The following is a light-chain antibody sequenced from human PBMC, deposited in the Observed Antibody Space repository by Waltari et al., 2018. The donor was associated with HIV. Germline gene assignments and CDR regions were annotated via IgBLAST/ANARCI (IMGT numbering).Light chain of an antibody. J-gene: IGKJ4*01. CDR2: DTS. CDR3: QHRSNRPLT. V-gene: IGKV3-11*01. CDR1: QSDYDY. Sequence: EIVMTQSPATLSLAPGERATLPCRASQSDYDYVAWYQQKPGPAPMLLIYDTSNRATGVPASFGGSASADVFSLTIGMLEPEDSAVYYRQHRSNRPLTFGGGTQVEIK.